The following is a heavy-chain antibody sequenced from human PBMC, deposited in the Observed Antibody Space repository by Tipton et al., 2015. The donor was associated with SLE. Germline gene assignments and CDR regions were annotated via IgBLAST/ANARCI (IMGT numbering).Heavy chain of an antibody. D-gene: IGHD3-10*01. J-gene: IGHJ4*02. CDR2: IYYSGST. CDR3: ARERGRITMVRGVKTPPASFDY. Sequence: TLSLTCTVSGGSVSSGSYYWSWIRQPPGKGLEWIGYIYYSGSTNYNPSLKSRVTISVDTSKNQFSLKLSSVTAADTAVYYCARERGRITMVRGVKTPPASFDYWGQGTLVTVSS. CDR1: GGSVSSGSYY. V-gene: IGHV4-61*01.